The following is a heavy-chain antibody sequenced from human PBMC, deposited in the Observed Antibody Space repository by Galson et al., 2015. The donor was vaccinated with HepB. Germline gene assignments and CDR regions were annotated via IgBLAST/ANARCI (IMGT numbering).Heavy chain of an antibody. D-gene: IGHD3-10*01. CDR2: IIPILGIA. Sequence: SVKVSCKASGGTFSSYTISWVRQAPGQGLEWMGRIIPILGIANYAQKFQGRVTITADKSTSTAYMELSSLRSEDTAVYYCARDRAGSGRTNWFDPWGQGTLVTVSS. CDR1: GGTFSSYT. J-gene: IGHJ5*02. CDR3: ARDRAGSGRTNWFDP. V-gene: IGHV1-69*04.